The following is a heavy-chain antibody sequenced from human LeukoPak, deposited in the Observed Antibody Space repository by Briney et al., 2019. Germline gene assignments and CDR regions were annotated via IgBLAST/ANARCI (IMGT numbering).Heavy chain of an antibody. CDR1: GYSFNTYW. Sequence: GESLKISCEGSGYSFNTYWIGWARQVPGKGLEWMGIIYPGDSDTRYSPSFQGQVTISADKSISTAYLQWSSLKTSDTAMYYCARRYHDYSGYSRQFDYWGQGTLVTVSS. D-gene: IGHD3-22*01. CDR2: IYPGDSDT. V-gene: IGHV5-51*01. J-gene: IGHJ4*02. CDR3: ARRYHDYSGYSRQFDY.